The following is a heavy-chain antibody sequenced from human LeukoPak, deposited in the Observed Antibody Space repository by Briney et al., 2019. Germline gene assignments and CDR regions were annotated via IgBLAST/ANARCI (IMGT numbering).Heavy chain of an antibody. J-gene: IGHJ4*02. Sequence: KPSETLSLPCAVYGGSFSGYYWSWIRQPPGKGLEWIGEINHSGSTNYNPSLKSRVTISVDTSKNQFSLKLSSVTAADTAVYYCARVSGYSPYWGQGTLVTVSS. CDR3: ARVSGYSPY. D-gene: IGHD5-12*01. CDR2: INHSGST. V-gene: IGHV4-34*01. CDR1: GGSFSGYY.